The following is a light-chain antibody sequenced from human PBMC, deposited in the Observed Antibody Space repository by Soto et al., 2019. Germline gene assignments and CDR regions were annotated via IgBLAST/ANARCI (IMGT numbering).Light chain of an antibody. CDR3: GTWDSSLSARV. J-gene: IGLJ3*02. V-gene: IGLV1-51*02. CDR2: ENN. Sequence: QSLLTQPPSVSAAPGQKVTISCSGSSYNIGNNYVSWYQQLPGTAPKLLIYENNKRPSGIPDRFSGSKSGTSATLGITGLQTGDEADYYCGTWDSSLSARVFGGGTKLTVL. CDR1: SYNIGNNY.